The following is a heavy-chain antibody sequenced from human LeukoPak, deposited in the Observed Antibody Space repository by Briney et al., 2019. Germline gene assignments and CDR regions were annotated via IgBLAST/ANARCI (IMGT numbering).Heavy chain of an antibody. CDR1: GFTFSSYA. D-gene: IGHD2-15*01. CDR3: AKRNRGYCSGGSCYSGAYYYGMDV. J-gene: IGHJ6*02. CDR2: ISGSGGST. Sequence: GGSLRLSCAASGFTFSSYAMSWVRQAPGKGLEWVSAISGSGGSTYYADSVKGRFTISRDNSKNTLCLQMNSLRAEDAAVYYCAKRNRGYCSGGSCYSGAYYYGMDVWGQGTMVTVSS. V-gene: IGHV3-23*01.